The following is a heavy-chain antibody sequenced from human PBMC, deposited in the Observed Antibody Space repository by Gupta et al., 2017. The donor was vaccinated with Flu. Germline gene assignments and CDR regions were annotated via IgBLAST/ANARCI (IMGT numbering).Heavy chain of an antibody. D-gene: IGHD6-19*01. CDR2: IWYDGSNK. V-gene: IGHV3-33*01. CDR1: GFLFSSYG. J-gene: IGHJ2*01. Sequence: QVQLVESGGGVVQPGRSLRLSCAASGFLFSSYGLHWVRQAPGKGLEWVAVIWYDGSNKYYADSVKGRFTISRDNSKNTLYLQMNSLRAEDTAVYYCARDRGIAVAAYWYFDLWGRGTLVTVSS. CDR3: ARDRGIAVAAYWYFDL.